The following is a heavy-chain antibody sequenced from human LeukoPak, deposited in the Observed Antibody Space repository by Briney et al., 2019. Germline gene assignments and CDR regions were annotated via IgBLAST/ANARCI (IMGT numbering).Heavy chain of an antibody. Sequence: NSSETLSLTCAVYGGSFSGYYWSWIRQPPGKGLEWIGEINHSGSTNYNPSLKSRVTISVDTSKNQFSLKLSSVTAADTAVYYCARVGIVVVPATPESIAAAVTGDGTIDYWGQGTLVTVSS. V-gene: IGHV4-34*01. CDR2: INHSGST. CDR1: GGSFSGYY. CDR3: ARVGIVVVPATPESIAAAVTGDGTIDY. J-gene: IGHJ4*02. D-gene: IGHD2-2*03.